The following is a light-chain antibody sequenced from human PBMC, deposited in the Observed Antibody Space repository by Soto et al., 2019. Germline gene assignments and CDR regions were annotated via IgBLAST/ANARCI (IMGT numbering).Light chain of an antibody. CDR1: RIINNY. V-gene: IGKV1-39*01. CDR3: QQSYTTPYT. CDR2: AAS. Sequence: QMTQSPSSLSASVGDKVTITCRASRIINNYLNWYHQKSGKAPKLLISAASSLQSGVPSRFSGSGSGTDFTLTINGLQPEDFATYYCQQSYTTPYTFGQGTKLEIK. J-gene: IGKJ2*01.